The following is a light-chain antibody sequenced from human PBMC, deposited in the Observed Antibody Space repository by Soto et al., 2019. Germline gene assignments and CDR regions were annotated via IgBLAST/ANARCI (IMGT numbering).Light chain of an antibody. CDR3: QQNGSSPLYT. CDR1: QRVSSSY. Sequence: ESVLTQSPGTLSLSPGERATLSCRASQRVSSSYLAWYQQKPGQAPRLLIYGASSRATGIPDRFSGSGSGTDFTLTISRLEPEDLAVYYCQQNGSSPLYTFGQGTKLEIK. CDR2: GAS. V-gene: IGKV3-20*01. J-gene: IGKJ2*01.